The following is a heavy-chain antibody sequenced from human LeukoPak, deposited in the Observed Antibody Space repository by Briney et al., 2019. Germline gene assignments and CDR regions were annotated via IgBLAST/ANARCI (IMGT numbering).Heavy chain of an antibody. V-gene: IGHV4-31*03. CDR1: GGSISSGGYY. D-gene: IGHD3-10*01. Sequence: SQTLSLTCTVSGGSISSGGYYWSWIRQHPGKGLEWIGYIYYSGSTYYNPSLKSRATISVDTSKNQFSLKLSSVTAADTAGYSCARATMGQADFDYWGQGTLVTVSS. CDR3: ARATMGQADFDY. CDR2: IYYSGST. J-gene: IGHJ4*02.